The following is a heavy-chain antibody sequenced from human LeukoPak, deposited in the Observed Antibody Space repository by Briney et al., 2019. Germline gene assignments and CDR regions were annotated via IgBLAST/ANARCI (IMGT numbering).Heavy chain of an antibody. CDR2: IIPIFGTA. CDR3: ARDMGYDSSGYSV. D-gene: IGHD3-22*01. Sequence: XGGIIPIFGTANYAQKFQGRVTITADESTSTAYMELSSLRSEDTAVYYCARDMGYDSSGYSVWGQGTLVTVSS. J-gene: IGHJ4*02. V-gene: IGHV1-69*01.